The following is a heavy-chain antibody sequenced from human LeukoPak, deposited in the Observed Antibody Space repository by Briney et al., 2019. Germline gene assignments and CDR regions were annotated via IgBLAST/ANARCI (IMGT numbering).Heavy chain of an antibody. D-gene: IGHD3-16*02. CDR3: ARLKYMINVWGGYRPSYYFDY. CDR2: IYYSGST. Sequence: ETLSLTRTVSGGSISSYYWSWIRQPPGKGLEWIGYIYYSGSTNYNPSLKSRVTISVDTSKNQFSLKLSSVTAADTAVYYCARLKYMINVWGGYRPSYYFDYWGQGTLVTVSS. V-gene: IGHV4-59*08. J-gene: IGHJ4*02. CDR1: GGSISSYY.